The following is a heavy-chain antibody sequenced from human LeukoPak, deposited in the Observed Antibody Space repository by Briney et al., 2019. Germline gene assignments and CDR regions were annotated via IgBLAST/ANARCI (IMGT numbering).Heavy chain of an antibody. J-gene: IGHJ4*02. CDR3: ARAGGYYDFWSGGEGNYFDY. CDR1: GFTFSSYS. CDR2: INSSSSYI. V-gene: IGHV3-21*01. Sequence: PGGSLRLSCAASGFTFSSYSMNWVRQAPGKGLEWVSSINSSSSYIYYADSVKGRFTISIDNAKNSLYLQMNSLRAEDTAVYYCARAGGYYDFWSGGEGNYFDYWGQGTLVTVSS. D-gene: IGHD3-3*01.